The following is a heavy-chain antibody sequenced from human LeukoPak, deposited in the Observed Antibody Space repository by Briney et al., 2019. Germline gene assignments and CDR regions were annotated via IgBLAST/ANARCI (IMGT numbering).Heavy chain of an antibody. V-gene: IGHV4-38-2*02. J-gene: IGHJ4*02. CDR3: ARYDSGGYYSTY. D-gene: IGHD3-22*01. CDR2: IYHRGTT. CDR1: GYSVTSGYY. Sequence: SETLSLTCSLSGYSVTSGYYWGWIRQPPGKGLEWIGTIYHRGTTYYNSSLKNRVTISIDKSKNHFTLNLTSVIAADTAVYYCARYDSGGYYSTYWGQGTLVTVSS.